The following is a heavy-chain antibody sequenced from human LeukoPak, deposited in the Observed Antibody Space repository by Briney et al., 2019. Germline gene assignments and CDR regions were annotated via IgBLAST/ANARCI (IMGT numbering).Heavy chain of an antibody. CDR1: GGSISSSNW. CDR2: IYHSGST. CDR3: ARASSGPYYYGSGSYYNLFDY. D-gene: IGHD3-10*01. J-gene: IGHJ4*02. Sequence: PSETLSLTCAVSGGSISSSNWWSWVRQPPGKGLEWIGEIYHSGSTNYNPSLKSRVTISVDTSKNQFSLKLSSVTAADTAVYYCARASSGPYYYGSGSYYNLFDYWGQGTLVTVSS. V-gene: IGHV4-4*02.